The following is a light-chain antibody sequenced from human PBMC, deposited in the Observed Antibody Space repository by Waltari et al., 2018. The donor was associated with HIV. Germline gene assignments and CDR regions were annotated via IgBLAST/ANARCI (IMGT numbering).Light chain of an antibody. CDR2: DAS. Sequence: ELVLTQSPATLSLSPGERAHLSCRASQSVSSYLAWYQQKPGQAPRLLIYDASNRATGIPARFSGSGSGTDFTLTISSLEPEDFAVYYCQQRSNWLTFGGGTKVEIK. V-gene: IGKV3-11*01. CDR3: QQRSNWLT. J-gene: IGKJ4*01. CDR1: QSVSSY.